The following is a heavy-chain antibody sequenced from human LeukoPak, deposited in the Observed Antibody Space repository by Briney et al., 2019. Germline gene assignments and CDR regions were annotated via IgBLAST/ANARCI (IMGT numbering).Heavy chain of an antibody. CDR1: GFTFSSYG. V-gene: IGHV3-30*03. J-gene: IGHJ6*03. Sequence: PGRSLRLSCAASGFTFSSYGMHWVRQAPGKGLEWVAVISYDGSNKYYADSVKGRFTISRDNSKNTLYMQMNSLRAEDTAVYYCATPLVLRFLEWLPTRVDYMDVWGKGTTVTVSS. CDR3: ATPLVLRFLEWLPTRVDYMDV. D-gene: IGHD3-3*01. CDR2: ISYDGSNK.